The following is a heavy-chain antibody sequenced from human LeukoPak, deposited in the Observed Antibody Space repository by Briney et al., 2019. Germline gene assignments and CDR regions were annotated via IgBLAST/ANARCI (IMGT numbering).Heavy chain of an antibody. J-gene: IGHJ4*02. D-gene: IGHD6-13*01. CDR2: INQDGGEK. CDR1: GFIFSDYW. V-gene: IGHV3-7*01. CDR3: ARGQYTTSWFSSRD. Sequence: PGGSLRLSCAGSGFIFSDYWMNWVRQAPGKGLEWVANINQDGGEKFYVDSVKGRFTNSRDNAKTTLYLQMDSLRVEDTAVYYCARGQYTTSWFSSRDWGQGTLVTVSS.